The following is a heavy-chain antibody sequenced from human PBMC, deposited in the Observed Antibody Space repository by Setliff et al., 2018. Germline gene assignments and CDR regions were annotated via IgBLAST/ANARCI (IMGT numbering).Heavy chain of an antibody. J-gene: IGHJ4*02. D-gene: IGHD2-2*01. CDR1: GYNFANNW. Sequence: PGESLKISCKGSGYNFANNWIGWVRQMPGKGLEWMGIIYPGDSDTRYSPSFQGQVTISADKSISTAYLQWSGLKASDTAMYYCARQPIGYCSSPTCYWGQGTLVTVSS. CDR2: IYPGDSDT. CDR3: ARQPIGYCSSPTCY. V-gene: IGHV5-51*01.